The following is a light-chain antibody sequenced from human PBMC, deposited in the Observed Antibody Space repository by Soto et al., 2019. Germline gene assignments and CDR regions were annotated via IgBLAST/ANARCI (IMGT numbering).Light chain of an antibody. CDR2: EVS. Sequence: QSVLTQPASVSGSPGQSITISCTGSSTDVGGYNYVSWYQQHPGKAPKVMIYEVSNRPSGVSNRFSGSKSGNTASLTISGLQAEDEADYFCFSFTTTSTHGFGTGTKV. J-gene: IGLJ1*01. V-gene: IGLV2-14*01. CDR3: FSFTTTSTHG. CDR1: STDVGGYNY.